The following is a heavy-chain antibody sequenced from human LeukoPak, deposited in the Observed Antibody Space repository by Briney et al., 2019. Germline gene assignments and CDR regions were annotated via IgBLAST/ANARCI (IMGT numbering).Heavy chain of an antibody. CDR3: ARGAGIHLLIYFYFYMDV. V-gene: IGHV1-2*02. J-gene: IGHJ6*03. CDR2: INPNSGGT. D-gene: IGHD2-8*01. CDR1: GYTFTDYY. Sequence: ASVKVSCKASGYTFTDYYMHWVRQAPGQGLEWMGWINPNSGGTNYAQKFQGRVTMTRDTSNSTAYMELSRLRSDDTAVYYCARGAGIHLLIYFYFYMDVWGKGTTVTISS.